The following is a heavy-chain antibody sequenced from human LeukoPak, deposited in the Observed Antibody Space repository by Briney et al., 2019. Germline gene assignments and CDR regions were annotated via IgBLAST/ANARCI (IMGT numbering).Heavy chain of an antibody. CDR2: ISAYNGNT. V-gene: IGHV1-18*01. J-gene: IGHJ4*02. D-gene: IGHD3-22*01. CDR1: GYTFTSYG. CDR3: ARGSRGYYDSSAYPIDAY. Sequence: ASVNVSCKASGYTFTSYGISWVPQAPGQGLEWMGWISAYNGNTNYAQKLQGRVTMTTDTSTSTAYMELRSLRSDDTAVYYCARGSRGYYDSSAYPIDAYWGQGTLVTVSS.